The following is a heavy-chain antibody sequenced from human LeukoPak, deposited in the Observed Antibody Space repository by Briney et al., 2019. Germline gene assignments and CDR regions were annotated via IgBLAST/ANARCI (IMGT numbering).Heavy chain of an antibody. CDR3: AKGLGYNGD. J-gene: IGHJ4*02. CDR1: GGTFSSYA. Sequence: GASVKVSCKASGGTFSSYAISWVRQAPGQGLEWMGRIIPIFGTANYAQKFQGRVTITTDESTSTAYMELNSLRAEDTAVYYCAKGLGYNGDWGQGTLVTVSS. CDR2: IIPIFGTA. D-gene: IGHD5-24*01. V-gene: IGHV1-69*05.